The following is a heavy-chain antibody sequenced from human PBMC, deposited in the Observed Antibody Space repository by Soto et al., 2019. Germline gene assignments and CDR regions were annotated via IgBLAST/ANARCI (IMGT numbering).Heavy chain of an antibody. CDR2: ISYDGSNK. CDR3: ARVHYDSSGYYPYYYYGMDV. J-gene: IGHJ6*02. D-gene: IGHD3-22*01. CDR1: GFTFSSYA. V-gene: IGHV3-30-3*01. Sequence: VQLVESGGGLIQRGGSLRLSCAASGFTFSSYAMHWVRQAPGKGLEWVAVISYDGSNKYYADSVKGRFTISRDNSKNTLNLQINSLRAEDTAVYYCARVHYDSSGYYPYYYYGMDVWGQGTTVTVSS.